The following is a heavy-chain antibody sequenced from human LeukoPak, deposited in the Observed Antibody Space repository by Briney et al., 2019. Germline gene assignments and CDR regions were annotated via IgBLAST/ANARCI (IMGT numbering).Heavy chain of an antibody. D-gene: IGHD4-17*01. V-gene: IGHV1-69*01. Sequence: ASVKVSCKASGGTFISYAISWVRQAPGQGLEWMGGIIPIFGTANYAQKFQGRVTITADESTSTAYMELSSLRSEDTAVYYCARGVDGDSSFDYWGQGTLVTVSS. CDR2: IIPIFGTA. CDR1: GGTFISYA. CDR3: ARGVDGDSSFDY. J-gene: IGHJ4*02.